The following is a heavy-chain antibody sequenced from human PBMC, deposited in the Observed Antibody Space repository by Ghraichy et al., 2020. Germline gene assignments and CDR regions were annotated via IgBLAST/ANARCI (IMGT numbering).Heavy chain of an antibody. CDR2: IYTNGNT. J-gene: IGHJ4*02. Sequence: SETLSLTCTVSGDSFSGYYWTWIRQPAGKGLEYIGRIYTNGNTDYNPSLRSRVTMSVDTSKNQFSLKLASVTAAATAVYYCARRPLGSSKYFDSWGQGALVTVSS. D-gene: IGHD3-10*01. CDR1: GDSFSGYY. CDR3: ARRPLGSSKYFDS. V-gene: IGHV4-4*07.